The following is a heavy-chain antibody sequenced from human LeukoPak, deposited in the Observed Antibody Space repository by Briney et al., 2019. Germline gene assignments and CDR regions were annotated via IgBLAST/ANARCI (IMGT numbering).Heavy chain of an antibody. D-gene: IGHD6-6*01. CDR3: ARGHSSSSRAFDI. Sequence: SETLSLTCTVSGGSISSYYWSWVRRPPGKGLDWLGYIYSSGSTKYNPSLKSRVTISVDTSKNQFSLKLSSVTAADTAVYYCARGHSSSSRAFDIWGQGTMVTVSS. CDR2: IYSSGST. J-gene: IGHJ3*02. CDR1: GGSISSYY. V-gene: IGHV4-59*12.